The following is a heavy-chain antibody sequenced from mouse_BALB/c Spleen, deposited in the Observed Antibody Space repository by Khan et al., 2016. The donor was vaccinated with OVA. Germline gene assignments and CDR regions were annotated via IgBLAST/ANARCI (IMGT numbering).Heavy chain of an antibody. CDR2: ISGDSSTI. D-gene: IGHD1-1*01. CDR1: GFTFSSFG. Sequence: EVELVESGGGLVQPGGSRKLSCVASGFTFSSFGMHWVRQAPEKGLEWVAYISGDSSTIYYTATVKGRFTISRDNPKNTLFLQMTSLRSEDMAMYYCARSYFYGYYFDQWGQGTTLTVSS. CDR3: ARSYFYGYYFDQ. J-gene: IGHJ2*01. V-gene: IGHV5-17*02.